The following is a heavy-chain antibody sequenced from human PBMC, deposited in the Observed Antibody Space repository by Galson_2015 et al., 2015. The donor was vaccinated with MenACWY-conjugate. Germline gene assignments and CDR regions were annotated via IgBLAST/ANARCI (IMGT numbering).Heavy chain of an antibody. V-gene: IGHV3-33*01. CDR2: IRHDASNE. CDR1: GFTFSSYG. CDR3: GRIHLGAVNPLHGMDV. D-gene: IGHD6-13*01. Sequence: SLRLSCAGSGFTFSSYGMHWVRQAPGKGLEWGAIIRHDASNEDYADSVKGRFTISRDNSKNTLYLQMNSLRAEDTAVYYCGRIHLGAVNPLHGMDVWGQGTTVTVSS. J-gene: IGHJ6*02.